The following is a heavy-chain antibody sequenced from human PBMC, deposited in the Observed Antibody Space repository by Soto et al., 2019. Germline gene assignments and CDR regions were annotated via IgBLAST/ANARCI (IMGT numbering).Heavy chain of an antibody. Sequence: EVQLVDSGGALVQPGESLRLSCAASGFTFSDYFMTWVRQAPGKGLEWVATIKQSGNEKYYVDSVKGRFTISRDNAKNSLYLQMNALRAEDTAVYYCAIGLWLGYWGQGTLVTVSS. J-gene: IGHJ4*02. V-gene: IGHV3-7*01. CDR1: GFTFSDYF. D-gene: IGHD6-19*01. CDR3: AIGLWLGY. CDR2: IKQSGNEK.